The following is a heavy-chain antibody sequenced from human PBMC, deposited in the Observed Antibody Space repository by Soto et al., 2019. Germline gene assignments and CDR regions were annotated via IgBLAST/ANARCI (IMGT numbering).Heavy chain of an antibody. J-gene: IGHJ6*02. D-gene: IGHD4-17*01. V-gene: IGHV1-69*06. CDR3: ARRMTTVTTAYYYGMDV. CDR2: IIPIFGTA. Sequence: GASVKVSCKESGGTFSSYAISWVRRAPGQGLEWMGGIIPIFGTANYAQKFQGRVTITADKSTSTAYMELSSLRSEDTAVYYCARRMTTVTTAYYYGMDVWGQGTTVTVSS. CDR1: GGTFSSYA.